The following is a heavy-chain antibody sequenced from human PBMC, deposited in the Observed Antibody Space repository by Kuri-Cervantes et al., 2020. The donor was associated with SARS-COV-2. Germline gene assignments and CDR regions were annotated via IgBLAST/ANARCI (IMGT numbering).Heavy chain of an antibody. CDR2: IKQDGSEK. Sequence: GGSLRLSCAASGFNFRTYAIHWVRQAPGKGLEWAANIKQDGSEKYYVDSVKGRFTISRDNAKNSLYLQVNSLRAEDTAVYYCARERAGYCSGGSCYRGGRFDYWGQGTLVTVSS. J-gene: IGHJ4*02. CDR3: ARERAGYCSGGSCYRGGRFDY. V-gene: IGHV3-7*01. CDR1: GFNFRTYA. D-gene: IGHD2-15*01.